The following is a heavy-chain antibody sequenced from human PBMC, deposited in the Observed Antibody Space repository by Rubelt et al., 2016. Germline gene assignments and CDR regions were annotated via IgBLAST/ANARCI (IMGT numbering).Heavy chain of an antibody. V-gene: IGHV3-7*03. CDR2: IKEDGTST. Sequence: EVQLVESGGGLVQPGGSLRLSCVASGFSFSTSWMSWVRRAPGRGLEWVANIKEDGTSTYYLDSVKGRFTVSRDNAKTSMYLQMGNLRVEDTAVYYCARDYGEWGQGILVTVSS. CDR1: GFSFSTSW. CDR3: ARDYGE. J-gene: IGHJ4*02. D-gene: IGHD4-17*01.